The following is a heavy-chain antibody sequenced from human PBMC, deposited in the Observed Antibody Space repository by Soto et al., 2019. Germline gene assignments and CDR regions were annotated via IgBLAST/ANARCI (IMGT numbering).Heavy chain of an antibody. D-gene: IGHD3-10*01. CDR2: IYPGDSGT. CDR3: GSTNYHPSLKSRVTISVDTSKNQFSLKLSSVTAADTAVYYCARGSTNYDFWSGYYTSRYYYYGMDV. V-gene: IGHV5-51*01. CDR1: GYSFTSYW. Sequence: PGESLKISCKGSGYSFTSYWIGWVRQMPGKGLEWMGIIYPGDSGTRYSPSFQGQVTISADKSISTAYLQWSSLKASDTAMYYSGSTNYHPSLKSRVTISVDTSKNQFSLKLSSVTAADTAVYYCARGSTNYDFWSGYYTSRYYYYGMDVWGQGTTVTVSS. J-gene: IGHJ6*02.